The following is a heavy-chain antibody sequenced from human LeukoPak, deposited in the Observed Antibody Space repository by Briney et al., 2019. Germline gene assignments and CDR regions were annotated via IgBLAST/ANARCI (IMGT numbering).Heavy chain of an antibody. CDR3: AKALAAAGTRFDS. Sequence: GGSLRLSCAASGFTFSSYSMNWVRQAPGKGLEWVSSISSSSSYIYCADSVKGRFTISRDNAKNSLYLQMNSLRAEDTALYYCAKALAAAGTRFDSWGQGTLVTVSS. V-gene: IGHV3-21*04. D-gene: IGHD6-13*01. CDR2: ISSSSSYI. J-gene: IGHJ4*02. CDR1: GFTFSSYS.